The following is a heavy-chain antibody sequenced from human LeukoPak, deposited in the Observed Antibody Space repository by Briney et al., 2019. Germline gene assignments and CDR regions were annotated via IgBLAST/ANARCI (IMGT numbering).Heavy chain of an antibody. CDR1: GFTFDDYG. J-gene: IGHJ6*03. CDR2: INWNGGST. V-gene: IGHV3-20*04. CDR3: ARAPGIYYYMDV. Sequence: PGGSLRLSCAASGFTFDDYGMSWVRQAPGKGLEWVSGINWNGGSTGYADSVKGRFTISRDNSKNSLYLQMNSLRAEDTALYYCARAPGIYYYMDVWGKGTTVTVSS. D-gene: IGHD3-10*01.